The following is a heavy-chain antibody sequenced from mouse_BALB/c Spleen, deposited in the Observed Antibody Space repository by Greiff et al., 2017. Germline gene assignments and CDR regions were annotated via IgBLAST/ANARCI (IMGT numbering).Heavy chain of an antibody. CDR2: IWGDGST. D-gene: IGHD2-1*01. V-gene: IGHV2-6-7*01. J-gene: IGHJ4*01. Sequence: VNLVESGPGLVAPSQSLSITCTVSGFSLTGYGVNWVRQPPGKGLEWLGMIWGDGSTDYNSALKSRLSISKDNSKSQVFLKMNSLQTDDTARYYCARDLYYGNYSYYAMDYWGQGTSVTVSS. CDR3: ARDLYYGNYSYYAMDY. CDR1: GFSLTGYG.